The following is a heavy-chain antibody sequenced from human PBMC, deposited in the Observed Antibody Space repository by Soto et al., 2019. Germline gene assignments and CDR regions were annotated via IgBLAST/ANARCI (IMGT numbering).Heavy chain of an antibody. Sequence: QVQLVESGGGLVKPGGSLRLSCAASGLTFSDCYMNWIRQAPGKGLEWVSYISSSGSSINYAGSVKGRFTISRDNAKNSLYLPMNSLIAEDPAMYYCARVRFGEWGYAMDDWGPGTTVIVSS. CDR3: ARVRFGEWGYAMDD. CDR2: ISSSGSSI. V-gene: IGHV3-11*01. D-gene: IGHD3-10*01. CDR1: GLTFSDCY. J-gene: IGHJ6*02.